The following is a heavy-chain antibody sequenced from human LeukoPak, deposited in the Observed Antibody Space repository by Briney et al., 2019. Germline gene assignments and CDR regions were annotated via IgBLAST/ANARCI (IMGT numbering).Heavy chain of an antibody. Sequence: ASVKVSCKASGYTFTDYFMHWVRQAPGQGLEWMGWINPHSGGTNYAQKFQGRVTITRNTSISTAYMELSSLRSEDTAVYYCARGYFDSSGYYYWFDPWGQGTLVTVSS. J-gene: IGHJ5*02. V-gene: IGHV1-2*02. CDR3: ARGYFDSSGYYYWFDP. CDR2: INPHSGGT. D-gene: IGHD3-22*01. CDR1: GYTFTDYF.